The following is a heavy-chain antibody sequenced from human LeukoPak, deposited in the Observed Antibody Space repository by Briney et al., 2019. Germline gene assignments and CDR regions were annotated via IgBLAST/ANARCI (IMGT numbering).Heavy chain of an antibody. V-gene: IGHV3-23*01. Sequence: GGSLRLSCAASGFTFSSYAMSWVRQAPGKGLDWVSAISGSGGSTYYADSVKGRFTISRDNSKNTLYLQMNSLRAEDTAVYYCAKGYCSSTSCYAFDIWGQGTMVTVSS. D-gene: IGHD2-2*01. CDR2: ISGSGGST. J-gene: IGHJ3*02. CDR1: GFTFSSYA. CDR3: AKGYCSSTSCYAFDI.